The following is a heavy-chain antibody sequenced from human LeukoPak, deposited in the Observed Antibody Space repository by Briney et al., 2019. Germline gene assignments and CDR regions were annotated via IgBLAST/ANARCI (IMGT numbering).Heavy chain of an antibody. CDR2: IYYSGST. CDR3: ARDRGEFLTGGEGEFGY. D-gene: IGHD3-9*01. J-gene: IGHJ4*02. Sequence: SETLSLTCTVSGGSISSSSYYWGWIRRPPGKGLERIGSIYYSGSTYYNPSLKSRVTISIDTSKNQVSLKLSSVTAADTAVYFCARDRGEFLTGGEGEFGYWGQGPRVTVSS. CDR1: GGSISSSSYY. V-gene: IGHV4-39*07.